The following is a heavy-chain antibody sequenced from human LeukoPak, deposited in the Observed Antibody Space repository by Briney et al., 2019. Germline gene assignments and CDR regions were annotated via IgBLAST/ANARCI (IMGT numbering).Heavy chain of an antibody. Sequence: PSETLSLTCTVSGYSISSGYYWGWIRQPPGKGLEWIGNIYHSGSTYYNPSLKSRVTISVDTSKNQFSLKLSSLTAADTAVYFCARGEAFDVWGRGTTVVVSS. CDR1: GYSISSGYY. CDR2: IYHSGST. J-gene: IGHJ3*01. CDR3: ARGEAFDV. V-gene: IGHV4-38-2*02.